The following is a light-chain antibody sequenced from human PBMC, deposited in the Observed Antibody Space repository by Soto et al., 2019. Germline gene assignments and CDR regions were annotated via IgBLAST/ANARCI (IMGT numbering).Light chain of an antibody. Sequence: EVVLTQSPGTLSLSPVERVTLSCRASQTVTNDYLAWYQQKDGQAPRLLIYDASTRATGVPDRFSGSGSGPEYTLTITRLEPEDFAVYSCQQYGFSPISFGQGTRLEI. V-gene: IGKV3-20*01. CDR1: QTVTNDY. J-gene: IGKJ5*01. CDR2: DAS. CDR3: QQYGFSPIS.